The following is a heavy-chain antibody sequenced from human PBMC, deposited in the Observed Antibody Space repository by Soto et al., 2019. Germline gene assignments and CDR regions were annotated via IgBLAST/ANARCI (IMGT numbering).Heavy chain of an antibody. Sequence: PGGSLRLSCAASGSRFNFSSYSMNWFRQAPGKGLEWVSGISGPGGTTYYADFVKGRFTISRDNSKNTLYLQMNSLRADDTAVYYWAPGKDESAVYTMDAWGQGTTDTVSS. J-gene: IGHJ6*02. CDR3: APGKDESAVYTMDA. D-gene: IGHD6-13*01. V-gene: IGHV3-23*01. CDR2: ISGPGGTT. CDR1: GSRFNFSSYS.